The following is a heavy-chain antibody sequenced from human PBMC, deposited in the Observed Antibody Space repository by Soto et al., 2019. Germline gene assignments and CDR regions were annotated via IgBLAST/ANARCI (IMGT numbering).Heavy chain of an antibody. Sequence: ASVKVSCKASGGTFSSYAISWVRQAPGQGLEWMGGIITIFGTANYAQKFQGRVTITADESTSTAYMELSSLRSEDTAVYYCAKYYYDSSGYYSDYYYGMEVWGEGTTVTVSS. V-gene: IGHV1-69*13. CDR2: IITIFGTA. J-gene: IGHJ6*04. D-gene: IGHD3-22*01. CDR3: AKYYYDSSGYYSDYYYGMEV. CDR1: GGTFSSYA.